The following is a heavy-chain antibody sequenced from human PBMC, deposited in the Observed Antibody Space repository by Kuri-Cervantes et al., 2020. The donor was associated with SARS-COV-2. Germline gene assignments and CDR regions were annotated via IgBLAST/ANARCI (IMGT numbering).Heavy chain of an antibody. V-gene: IGHV1-69*13. CDR2: IIPIFGTA. D-gene: IGHD5-24*01. J-gene: IGHJ4*02. Sequence: SVKVSCNASGGTFSSYAISWVRQAPGQGLEWMGGIIPIFGTANYAQKFQGRVTITADESTSTAYMELSSLRSEDTAVYYCARGGEMATIMHRLDYWGQGTLVTVSS. CDR1: GGTFSSYA. CDR3: ARGGEMATIMHRLDY.